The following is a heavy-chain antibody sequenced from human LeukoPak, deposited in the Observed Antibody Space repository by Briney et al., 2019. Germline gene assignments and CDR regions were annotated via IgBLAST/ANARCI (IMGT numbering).Heavy chain of an antibody. V-gene: IGHV4-39*01. J-gene: IGHJ4*02. CDR1: GGSISSRSDY. Sequence: PSETLSLTCTVSGGSISSRSDYWGWLRQPPGKGRDWTGRIYYSGSTYYNPTLKSPVPISVATSKNQLSLKLRSVTAADTSAYYGARGTGYSSGWYVGYWGQGTLVTVSS. CDR2: IYYSGST. D-gene: IGHD6-19*01. CDR3: ARGTGYSSGWYVGY.